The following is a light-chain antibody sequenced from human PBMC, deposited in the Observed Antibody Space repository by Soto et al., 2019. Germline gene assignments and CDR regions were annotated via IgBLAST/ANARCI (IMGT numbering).Light chain of an antibody. CDR3: QQYGSSPIT. J-gene: IGKJ5*01. Sequence: EIVLTQSPGTLSLSPGERATLSCRASQSVSSSYLAWYQQKPGQAPRLLIYGASSRATGIPDRFSGSESGKDFTLIISRLEPEDFAVYYCQQYGSSPITFGQGTRLEIK. CDR1: QSVSSSY. V-gene: IGKV3-20*01. CDR2: GAS.